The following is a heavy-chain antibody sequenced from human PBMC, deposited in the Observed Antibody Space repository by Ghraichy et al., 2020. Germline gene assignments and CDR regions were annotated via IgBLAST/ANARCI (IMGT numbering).Heavy chain of an antibody. D-gene: IGHD2-2*02. V-gene: IGHV4-39*01. J-gene: IGHJ6*03. CDR1: GGSISSSSYY. CDR3: ARVSGVPAAIGYYYYYMDV. Sequence: SETLSLTCTVSGGSISSSSYYWGWIRQPPGKGLEWIGSIYYSGSTYYNPSLKSRVTISVDTSKNQFSLKLSSVTAADTAVYYCARVSGVPAAIGYYYYYMDVWGKGTTVTVSS. CDR2: IYYSGST.